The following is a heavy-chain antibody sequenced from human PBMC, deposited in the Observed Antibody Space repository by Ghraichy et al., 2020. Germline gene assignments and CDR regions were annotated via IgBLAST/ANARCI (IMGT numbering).Heavy chain of an antibody. J-gene: IGHJ3*02. CDR2: IFDNMTT. CDR1: DNSISSRGDW. CDR3: ARHGLAATDSFDI. V-gene: IGHV4-39*01. D-gene: IGHD2-15*01. Sequence: SETLSLTCTGSDNSISSRGDWWYWIRQPPGKGLEWVGDIFDNMTTYYNPSIKNRVTMFVDPSKKQFSLNLTSVTAADTAVYYCARHGLAATDSFDIWGQGTVVTVSS.